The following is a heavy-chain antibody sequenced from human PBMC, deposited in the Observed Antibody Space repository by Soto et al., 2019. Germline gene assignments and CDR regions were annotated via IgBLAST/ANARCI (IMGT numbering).Heavy chain of an antibody. J-gene: IGHJ4*02. Sequence: QVQLVESGGGVVQPGRSLRLSCAASGFTFSSYGMHWVRQAPGKGLEWVAVISYDGSNKYYADSVKGRFTISRDNSKNTLYLQMNSLRAEDTAVYYCAKADGGDYYDYWGQGTLVTVSS. V-gene: IGHV3-30*18. CDR2: ISYDGSNK. D-gene: IGHD3-10*01. CDR3: AKADGGDYYDY. CDR1: GFTFSSYG.